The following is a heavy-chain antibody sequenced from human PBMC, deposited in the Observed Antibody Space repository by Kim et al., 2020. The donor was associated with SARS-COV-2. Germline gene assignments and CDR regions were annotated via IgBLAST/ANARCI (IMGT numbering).Heavy chain of an antibody. CDR1: GFTFSSYA. CDR2: ISGSGGST. V-gene: IGHV3-23*01. J-gene: IGHJ4*02. D-gene: IGHD3-10*01. CDR3: AKYGSWFGGRGRGYFDY. Sequence: GGSLRLSCAASGFTFSSYAMSWVRQAPGKGLEWVSAISGSGGSTYYADSVKGRFTISRDNSKNTLYLQMNSLRAEDTAVYYCAKYGSWFGGRGRGYFDYWGQGTLVTVSS.